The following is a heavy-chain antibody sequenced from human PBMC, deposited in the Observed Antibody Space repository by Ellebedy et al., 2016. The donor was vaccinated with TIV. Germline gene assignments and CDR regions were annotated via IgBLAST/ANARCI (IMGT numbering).Heavy chain of an antibody. CDR2: ISSGGSTI. D-gene: IGHD3-10*01. CDR1: GFTFNSYE. Sequence: PGGSLRLSCAASGFTFNSYEMNWVRQAPGKGLEWVSYISSGGSTIYYEDSVKGRFTITRDNAKSTLYLQMNSLRAEDAAVFYCARGNMVRGSAFDYWGQGTLVTVSS. J-gene: IGHJ4*02. CDR3: ARGNMVRGSAFDY. V-gene: IGHV3-48*03.